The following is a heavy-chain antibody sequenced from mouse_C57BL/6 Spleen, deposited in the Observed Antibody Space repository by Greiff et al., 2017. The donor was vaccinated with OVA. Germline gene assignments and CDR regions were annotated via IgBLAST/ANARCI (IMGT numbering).Heavy chain of an antibody. D-gene: IGHD3-2*02. CDR2: IDPSDSYT. CDR3: SRSQTAQATDD. J-gene: IGHJ4*01. V-gene: IGHV1-69*01. CDR1: GYTFTSYW. Sequence: QVQLQQSGAELVMPGASVKLSCKASGYTFTSYWMHWVKQRPGQGLEWIGEIDPSDSYTNYTQKFKGKSTLTVDKSSSTAYMQLSSLTSDDSAVYYCSRSQTAQATDDWGQGTSGTVSS.